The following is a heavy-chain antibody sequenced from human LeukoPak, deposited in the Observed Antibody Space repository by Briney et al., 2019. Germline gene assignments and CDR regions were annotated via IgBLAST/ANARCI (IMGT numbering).Heavy chain of an antibody. Sequence: GGSLRLSCAASGFTFRSYAMIWVRQAPGKGLEWVSGISGSSGSTYYADSVKGRFTISRDNSKNTLYLQMNSLRAEDTAVYYCAKATYYSSGHGYYFDYWGQGTLVTVSS. V-gene: IGHV3-23*01. CDR1: GFTFRSYA. CDR2: ISGSSGST. CDR3: AKATYYSSGHGYYFDY. D-gene: IGHD6-19*01. J-gene: IGHJ4*02.